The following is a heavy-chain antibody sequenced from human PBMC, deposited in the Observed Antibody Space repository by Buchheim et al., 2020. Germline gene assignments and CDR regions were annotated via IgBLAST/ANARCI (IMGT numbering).Heavy chain of an antibody. CDR2: INHSGST. J-gene: IGHJ5*02. CDR1: GGSFSGYY. V-gene: IGHV4-34*01. Sequence: QVQLQQWGAGLLKPSETLSLTCAVYGGSFSGYYWSWIRQPPGKGLEWIGEINHSGSTNYNPSLKSQVTISVDTSKNQFSLKLSSVTAADTAVYYCARGRSQLGRSVRNWFDPWGQGTL. CDR3: ARGRSQLGRSVRNWFDP. D-gene: IGHD6-13*01.